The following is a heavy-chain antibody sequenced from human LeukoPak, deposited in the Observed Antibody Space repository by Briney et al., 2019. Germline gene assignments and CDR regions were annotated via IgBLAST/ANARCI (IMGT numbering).Heavy chain of an antibody. J-gene: IGHJ4*02. Sequence: GASVKVSCKASGYTFTCYYMHWVRQAPGQGLEWMGWINPNSGGTNYAQKFQGRVTMTRDTSISTAYMELTSLTSDDTAVYYCARDRATASSDYWGQGTLVTVSP. CDR2: INPNSGGT. CDR1: GYTFTCYY. D-gene: IGHD5-12*01. CDR3: ARDRATASSDY. V-gene: IGHV1-2*02.